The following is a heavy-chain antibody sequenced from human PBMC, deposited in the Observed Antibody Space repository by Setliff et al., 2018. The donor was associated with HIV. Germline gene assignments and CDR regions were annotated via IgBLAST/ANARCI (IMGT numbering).Heavy chain of an antibody. J-gene: IGHJ4*02. D-gene: IGHD3-10*01. CDR1: GFTFSSYE. CDR3: ARAWFGAPVDY. Sequence: GGSLRLPCAASGFTFSSYEMNWVRQAPGKGLEWVSYISSSGSPIYYADSVKGRFTISSDNAKNSLYLQMNSLRAEDTAVYYCARAWFGAPVDYWGQGTLVTVSS. CDR2: ISSSGSPI. V-gene: IGHV3-48*03.